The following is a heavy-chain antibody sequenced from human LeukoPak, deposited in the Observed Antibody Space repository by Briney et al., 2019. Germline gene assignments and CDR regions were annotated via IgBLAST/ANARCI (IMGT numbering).Heavy chain of an antibody. CDR2: INPNSGGT. Sequence: GASVKVSCKASGYTFTGYYMHWVRQAPGQGLEWMGWINPNSGGTNYAQKFQGRVTMTRDTSISTAYMELSRLRSDDTAVYYCARSGSGYYYPPYNYWGQGTLVTVSS. CDR1: GYTFTGYY. V-gene: IGHV1-2*02. CDR3: ARSGSGYYYPPYNY. J-gene: IGHJ4*02. D-gene: IGHD3-22*01.